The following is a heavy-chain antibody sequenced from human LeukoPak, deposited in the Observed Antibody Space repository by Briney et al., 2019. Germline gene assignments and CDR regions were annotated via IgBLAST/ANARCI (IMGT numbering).Heavy chain of an antibody. CDR2: ISYDGSNK. CDR3: ARGPHGPRYSSAYYFDY. V-gene: IGHV3-30-3*01. CDR1: GFTFSSYA. Sequence: GGSLRLSCAASGFTFSSYAMHWVRQAPGKGLEWVAVISYDGSNKYYADSVKGRFTISRDNSKNTLYLQMNSLRAEDTAVYYCARGPHGPRYSSAYYFDYWGQGTLVTVSS. J-gene: IGHJ4*02. D-gene: IGHD6-19*01.